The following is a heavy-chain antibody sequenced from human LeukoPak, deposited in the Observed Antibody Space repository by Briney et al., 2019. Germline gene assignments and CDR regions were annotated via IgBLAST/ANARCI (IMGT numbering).Heavy chain of an antibody. V-gene: IGHV3-48*03. CDR3: ARGYASSY. Sequence: PGGSLRLSCTASGFSFSSYEMNWVRLAPGKGLEWVSYISSSGSTIYYADSVKGRFTISRDNAKNSLYLQMNSLRDEDTAVYYCARGYASSYWGQGTLVTVSS. CDR1: GFSFSSYE. D-gene: IGHD2-2*01. CDR2: ISSSGSTI. J-gene: IGHJ4*02.